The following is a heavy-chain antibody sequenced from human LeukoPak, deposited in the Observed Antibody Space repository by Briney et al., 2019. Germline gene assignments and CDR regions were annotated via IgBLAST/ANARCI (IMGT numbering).Heavy chain of an antibody. J-gene: IGHJ4*02. CDR2: LGSDGVTT. CDR1: GFTFSSYA. D-gene: IGHD4-11*01. V-gene: IGHV3-23*01. CDR3: ARGHTVNTRHLDY. Sequence: GGSLRLSCAASGFTFSSYAMTWVRQAPGKGVQWVSILGSDGVTTSYADSVKGRFTISRDNSQDTSYLQMNGLRDEDTAIYYCARGHTVNTRHLDYWGQGTLVTVSS.